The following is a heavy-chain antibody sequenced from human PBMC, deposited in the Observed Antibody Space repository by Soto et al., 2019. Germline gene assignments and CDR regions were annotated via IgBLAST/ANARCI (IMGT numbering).Heavy chain of an antibody. D-gene: IGHD2-15*01. Sequence: GGSLRLSCAVSGFTFSDYYMSWIRQAPGKGLEWVSYISSSGSTIYYADSVKGRFTISRDNAKNSLYLQMNSLRAEDTAVYYCARDYDSGGTTAFDIWGQGTMVTVSS. CDR1: GFTFSDYY. J-gene: IGHJ3*02. CDR3: ARDYDSGGTTAFDI. V-gene: IGHV3-11*04. CDR2: ISSSGSTI.